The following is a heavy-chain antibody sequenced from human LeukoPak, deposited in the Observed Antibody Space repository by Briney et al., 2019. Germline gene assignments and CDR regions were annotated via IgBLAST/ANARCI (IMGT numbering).Heavy chain of an antibody. D-gene: IGHD1-20*01. CDR2: ISSSSSYI. Sequence: PGGSLRLSCAASGFSFSSYSMNWVRQAPGKGLEWVSSISSSSSYIYYVDSVKGRFTISRDNAKNSLYLQMNSLRAEDTAVYYCARGGITGTDYYYYYMDVWGKGTTVTVSS. J-gene: IGHJ6*03. CDR3: ARGGITGTDYYYYYMDV. V-gene: IGHV3-21*01. CDR1: GFSFSSYS.